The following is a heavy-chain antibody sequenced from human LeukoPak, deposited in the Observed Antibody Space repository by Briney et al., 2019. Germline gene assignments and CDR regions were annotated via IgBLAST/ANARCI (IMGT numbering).Heavy chain of an antibody. D-gene: IGHD3-9*01. Sequence: PSETLSLTCTVSGGSISSSSYCWGWIRQPPGKGLEWIGTIYYSGSTYYNPSLKSRVTISVDTSKNQFSLKLSSVTAADTAVYYCARQAKLRYFDWLYRGGYYYYYMDVWGKGTTVTISS. CDR3: ARQAKLRYFDWLYRGGYYYYYMDV. V-gene: IGHV4-39*01. CDR2: IYYSGST. CDR1: GGSISSSSYC. J-gene: IGHJ6*03.